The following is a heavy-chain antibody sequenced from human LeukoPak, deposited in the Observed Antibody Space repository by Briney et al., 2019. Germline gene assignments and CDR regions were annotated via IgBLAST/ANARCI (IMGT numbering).Heavy chain of an antibody. CDR1: GGSFSGYY. J-gene: IGHJ4*02. CDR2: IYYSGST. Sequence: KPSETLSLTCAVYGGSFSGYYWSWIRQPPGKGLEWIGYIYYSGSTNYNPSLKSRVTLSVDTSKNQFSLKLGSVTAADTAVYYCARSRGGYYDSSGYYPDYWGQGTLVTVSS. D-gene: IGHD3-22*01. CDR3: ARSRGGYYDSSGYYPDY. V-gene: IGHV4-59*01.